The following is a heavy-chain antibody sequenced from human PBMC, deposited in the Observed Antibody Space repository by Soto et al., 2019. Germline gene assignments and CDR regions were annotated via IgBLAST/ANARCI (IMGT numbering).Heavy chain of an antibody. Sequence: QVQLVQSGAEVKKPGASVKVSCKASGYTFTSDDINWVRQAPGQGLEWMGWMNPNSGNTGFAQNFQGRVTLTRNTSISTAYMELRSLRSDDTAIYYYANGYTGHWGQGTLVTVSS. J-gene: IGHJ4*02. CDR1: GYTFTSDD. CDR2: MNPNSGNT. V-gene: IGHV1-8*01. CDR3: ANGYTGH. D-gene: IGHD5-12*01.